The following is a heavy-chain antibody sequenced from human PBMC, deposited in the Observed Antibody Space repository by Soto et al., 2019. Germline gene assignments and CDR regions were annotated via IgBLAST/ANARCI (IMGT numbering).Heavy chain of an antibody. V-gene: IGHV3-73*02. CDR3: TSGSYYYYYGMDV. CDR2: IRSKANSYAT. D-gene: IGHD2-15*01. Sequence: EVQLVESGGGLVQPGGSLKLSCAASGFTFSGSAMHWVRQASGKGLEWVGRIRSKANSYATAYAASVKGRFTISRDDSKHTAYLQMNSLKTEDTAVYYCTSGSYYYYYGMDVWGQRTTVTVSS. CDR1: GFTFSGSA. J-gene: IGHJ6*02.